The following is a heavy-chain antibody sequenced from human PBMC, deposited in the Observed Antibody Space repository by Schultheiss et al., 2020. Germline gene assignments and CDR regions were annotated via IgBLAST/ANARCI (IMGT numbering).Heavy chain of an antibody. D-gene: IGHD6-13*01. J-gene: IGHJ6*02. CDR1: GGTFSSYA. Sequence: SVKVSCKASGGTFSSYAISWVRQAPGQGLEWMGGIIPIFGTANYAQKFQGRVTITADESTSTAYMELSSLRSEDTAVYYCARIAAAGTRYYYYGMDVWGQGTTVTVSS. V-gene: IGHV1-69*13. CDR2: IIPIFGTA. CDR3: ARIAAAGTRYYYYGMDV.